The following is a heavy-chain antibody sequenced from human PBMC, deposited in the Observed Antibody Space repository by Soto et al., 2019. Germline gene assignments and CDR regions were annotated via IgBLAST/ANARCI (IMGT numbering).Heavy chain of an antibody. CDR3: ARDDEYSGNGMDV. V-gene: IGHV3-33*01. J-gene: IGHJ6*02. Sequence: QVQLVESGGGVVQPGRSLRLSYAASEFTFSNYGMHWVRQAPGKGLEWVAVILNDGSNRYHADSVKDRFTISRDNSKNTLYLQMNSLRAEDTAVYYCARDDEYSGNGMDVWGQGTTVTDS. CDR2: ILNDGSNR. CDR1: EFTFSNYG. D-gene: IGHD3-10*01.